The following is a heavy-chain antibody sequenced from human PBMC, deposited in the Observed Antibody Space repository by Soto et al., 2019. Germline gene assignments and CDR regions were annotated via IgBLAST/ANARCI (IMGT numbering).Heavy chain of an antibody. CDR3: ARDQLERNWFDP. V-gene: IGHV4-30-2*01. J-gene: IGHJ5*02. Sequence: QLQLQESGSGLVRPSQTLSLTCAVSGGSISSGGYSWNWIRQPPGKGLEWIGYIYHSGSTLYNPPLTSRVTISVDKSKNQFSLKRSSVSAADTAVYYCARDQLERNWFDPWGQGTLVTVSS. CDR1: GGSISSGGYS. CDR2: IYHSGST. D-gene: IGHD1-1*01.